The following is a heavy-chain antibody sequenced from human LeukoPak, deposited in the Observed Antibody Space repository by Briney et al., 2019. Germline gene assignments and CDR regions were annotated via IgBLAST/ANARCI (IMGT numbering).Heavy chain of an antibody. Sequence: PGTSLRLSCAASGFTFSSYEMNWVRQAPGKGLEWVSYISSSGSTIYYADSVKGRFTISRDNAKNSLYLQMNSLRAEDTAVYYCARNPLGTIFDYWGQGTLVTVSS. V-gene: IGHV3-48*03. D-gene: IGHD2-8*01. J-gene: IGHJ4*02. CDR1: GFTFSSYE. CDR2: ISSSGSTI. CDR3: ARNPLGTIFDY.